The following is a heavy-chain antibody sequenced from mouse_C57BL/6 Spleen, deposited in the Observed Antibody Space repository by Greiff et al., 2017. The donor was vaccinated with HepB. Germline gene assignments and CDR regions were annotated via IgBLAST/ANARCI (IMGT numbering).Heavy chain of an antibody. J-gene: IGHJ4*01. CDR3: ARHYDGYAMDY. CDR1: GFTFSDYY. Sequence: EVKLVESGGGLVQPGGSLKLSCAASGFTFSDYYMYWVRQTPEKRLEWVAYISNGGGSTYYPDTVKGRFTISRDNAKNTLYLQMSRLKSEDTAMYYCARHYDGYAMDYWGQGTSVTVSS. CDR2: ISNGGGST. V-gene: IGHV5-12*01. D-gene: IGHD2-12*01.